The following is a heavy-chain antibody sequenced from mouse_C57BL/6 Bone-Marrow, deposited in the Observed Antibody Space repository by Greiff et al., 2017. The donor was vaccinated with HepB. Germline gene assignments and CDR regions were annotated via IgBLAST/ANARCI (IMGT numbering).Heavy chain of an antibody. J-gene: IGHJ4*01. CDR3: TTTGIYDGYYDAMDY. Sequence: VQLQQSGAELVRPGASVKLSCTASGFNIKDDYMHWVKQRPEQGLEWIGWIDPENGDTEYASKFQGKATITADTSSNTAYLQLSSLTSEDTAVYYCTTTGIYDGYYDAMDYWGQGTSVTVSS. CDR2: IDPENGDT. D-gene: IGHD2-3*01. V-gene: IGHV14-4*01. CDR1: GFNIKDDY.